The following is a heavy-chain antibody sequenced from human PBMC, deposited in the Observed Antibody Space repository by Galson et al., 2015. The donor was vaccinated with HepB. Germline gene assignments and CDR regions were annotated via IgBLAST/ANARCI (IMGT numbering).Heavy chain of an antibody. CDR3: ASVHFWSGYLDY. CDR1: GFTFSSYW. D-gene: IGHD3-3*02. CDR2: INSDGSST. Sequence: SLRLSCAASGFTFSSYWMHWVRQAPGKGLVWVSRINSDGSSTSYADSVKGRFTVSRDNAKNTLYLQMNSLRAEDTAVYYCASVHFWSGYLDYWGQGTLVTVSS. J-gene: IGHJ4*02. V-gene: IGHV3-74*01.